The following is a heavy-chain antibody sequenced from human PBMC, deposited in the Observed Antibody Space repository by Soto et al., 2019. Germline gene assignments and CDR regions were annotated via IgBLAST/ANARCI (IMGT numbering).Heavy chain of an antibody. Sequence: GASVKVSCKTSGYSFTKYGLHWVRQAPGQRLEWMGWIKPGNGDTKYSQKFQGRVTITRDTSATTAYMELSSLRSEDSAVFYCARTDCSSTSCYNYYYYGMDVWGQGTTVTVS. CDR1: GYSFTKYG. CDR3: ARTDCSSTSCYNYYYYGMDV. D-gene: IGHD2-2*01. V-gene: IGHV1-3*01. J-gene: IGHJ6*02. CDR2: IKPGNGDT.